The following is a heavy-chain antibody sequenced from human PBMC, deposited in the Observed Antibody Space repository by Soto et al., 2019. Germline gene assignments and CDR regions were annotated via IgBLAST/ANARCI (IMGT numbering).Heavy chain of an antibody. J-gene: IGHJ6*02. CDR1: GFTFSDYY. Sequence: GGSLRLSXAASGFTFSDYYMSWIRQAPGKGLEWVSYISSSSSYTNYADSVKGRFTISRDNAKNSLYLQMNSLRAEDTAVYYCARMRSYGMDVWGQGTTVTVSS. V-gene: IGHV3-11*06. CDR3: ARMRSYGMDV. CDR2: ISSSSSYT.